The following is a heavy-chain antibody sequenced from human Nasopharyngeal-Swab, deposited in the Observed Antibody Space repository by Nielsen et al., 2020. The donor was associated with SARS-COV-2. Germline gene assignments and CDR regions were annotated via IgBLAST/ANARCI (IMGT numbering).Heavy chain of an antibody. J-gene: IGHJ4*02. V-gene: IGHV3-73*01. CDR1: RFTFSGSA. Sequence: GGSLRLSCAASRFTFSGSAMHWVRQASGKGLEWVGRIRSKANSYATAYAASVKGRFTISRDDSKNTAYLQMNSLKTEDTAVYYCTSPGVQITARRDDYWGQGTLVTVSS. CDR3: TSPGVQITARRDDY. D-gene: IGHD1-14*01. CDR2: IRSKANSYAT.